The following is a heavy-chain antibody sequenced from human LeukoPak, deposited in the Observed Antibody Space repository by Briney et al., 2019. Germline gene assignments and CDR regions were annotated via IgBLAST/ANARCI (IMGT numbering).Heavy chain of an antibody. Sequence: SQTLSLTCAVSGGSISSGGYSWSWIRQPPGKGLEWIGYIYHSGSTYYNPSHKSRVTISVDTSKNQFSLKLSSVTAADTAVYYCARGLRFLEWLSWFDPWGQGTLVTVSS. CDR1: GGSISSGGYS. J-gene: IGHJ5*02. V-gene: IGHV4-30-2*01. D-gene: IGHD3-3*01. CDR2: IYHSGST. CDR3: ARGLRFLEWLSWFDP.